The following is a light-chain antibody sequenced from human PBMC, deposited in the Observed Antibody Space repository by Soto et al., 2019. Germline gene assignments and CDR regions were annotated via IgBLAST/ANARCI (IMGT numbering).Light chain of an antibody. J-gene: IGLJ1*01. Sequence: QSVLTQPRSVSGSPGQSVTISCTGTSSDVGAYNFVSWYQQHPGKAPKLIIYDVTKSPSGVPDRFSGSKSGNTASLTISGLQAEDEADYYCCSYAGSYTHVFGTGTKVTVL. CDR3: CSYAGSYTHV. CDR1: SSDVGAYNF. CDR2: DVT. V-gene: IGLV2-11*01.